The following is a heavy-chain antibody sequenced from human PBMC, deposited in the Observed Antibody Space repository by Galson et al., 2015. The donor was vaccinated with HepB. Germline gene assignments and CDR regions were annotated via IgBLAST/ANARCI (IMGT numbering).Heavy chain of an antibody. CDR3: ARGTSYSSSWYLHYYYMDV. V-gene: IGHV3-33*01. CDR1: GFTFSSYG. D-gene: IGHD6-13*01. Sequence: SLRLSCAASGFTFSSYGMRWVRQAPGKGLEWVAVIWYDGSNKYYADSVKGRFTISRDNSKNTLYLQMNSLRAEDTAVYYCARGTSYSSSWYLHYYYMDVWGKGTTVTVSS. J-gene: IGHJ6*03. CDR2: IWYDGSNK.